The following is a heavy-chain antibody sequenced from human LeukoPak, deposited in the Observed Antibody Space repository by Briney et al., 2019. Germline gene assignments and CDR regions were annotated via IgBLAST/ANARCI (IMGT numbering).Heavy chain of an antibody. Sequence: GGSLRLSCAASGFTFSSYAMSWVRQAPGKGLEWVSAISGSGGSTYYADSVKGRFTISRDNSKNTLYLQMDSLRAEDTAVYYCARVAVGGTRAFDIWGQGTTVTVSS. CDR1: GFTFSSYA. CDR3: ARVAVGGTRAFDI. D-gene: IGHD6-19*01. V-gene: IGHV3-23*01. CDR2: ISGSGGST. J-gene: IGHJ3*02.